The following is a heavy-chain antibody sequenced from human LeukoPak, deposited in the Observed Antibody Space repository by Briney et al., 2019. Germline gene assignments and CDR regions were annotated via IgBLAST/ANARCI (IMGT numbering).Heavy chain of an antibody. D-gene: IGHD3-22*01. Sequence: PGGSLRLSCAASGFTFSSYSMNWVRQAPGKGLEWVSSISSSSSYIYYADSVKGRFTISRDNAKNSLYLQMNSLRAEDTAVYYCARAYFHDTSGYRPIDHWGQGTLVTVSS. V-gene: IGHV3-21*01. CDR3: ARAYFHDTSGYRPIDH. J-gene: IGHJ4*02. CDR1: GFTFSSYS. CDR2: ISSSSSYI.